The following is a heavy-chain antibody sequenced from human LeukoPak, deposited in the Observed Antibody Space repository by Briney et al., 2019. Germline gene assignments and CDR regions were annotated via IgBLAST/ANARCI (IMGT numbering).Heavy chain of an antibody. CDR2: ISGSGGST. Sequence: PGGSLRLSCAASGFTFSSYAMSWVRQAPGKGLEWVSAISGSGGSTYYADSVKGRFTISRDNSKNTLYLQMNSLRAEDTAVYYCAKEPGSSWYADRCRFDPWGQGTLVTVSS. D-gene: IGHD6-13*01. J-gene: IGHJ5*02. CDR3: AKEPGSSWYADRCRFDP. V-gene: IGHV3-23*01. CDR1: GFTFSSYA.